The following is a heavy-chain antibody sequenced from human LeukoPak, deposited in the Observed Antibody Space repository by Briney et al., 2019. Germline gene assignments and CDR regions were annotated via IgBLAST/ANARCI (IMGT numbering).Heavy chain of an antibody. J-gene: IGHJ6*03. CDR3: ARGSWSPYGDSYYYYYYMDV. Sequence: GASVKVSCKASGYTFTGYYMHWVRQAPGQGLEWMGGIIPIFGTANYAQKFQGRVTITADKSTSTAYMELSSLRSEDTAVYYCARGSWSPYGDSYYYYYYMDVWGKGTTVTVSS. D-gene: IGHD4-17*01. CDR1: GYTFTGYY. CDR2: IIPIFGTA. V-gene: IGHV1-69*06.